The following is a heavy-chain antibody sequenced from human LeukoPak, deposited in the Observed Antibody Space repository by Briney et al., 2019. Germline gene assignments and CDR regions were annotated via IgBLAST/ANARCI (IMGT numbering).Heavy chain of an antibody. CDR1: GFTFSSYA. CDR2: ISGSGGST. V-gene: IGHV3-23*01. CDR3: AKDRNYYDSSGYYSPFGY. J-gene: IGHJ4*02. D-gene: IGHD3-22*01. Sequence: GGSLRLSCAASGFTFSSYAMSWVRHGPGKGLEWVSAISGSGGSTYYADSVKGRFTISRDNSKNTLYLQMNSLRAEDTAVYYCAKDRNYYDSSGYYSPFGYWGQGTLVTVSS.